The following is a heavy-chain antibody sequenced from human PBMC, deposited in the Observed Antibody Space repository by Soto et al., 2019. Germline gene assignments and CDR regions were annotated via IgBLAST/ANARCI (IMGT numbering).Heavy chain of an antibody. D-gene: IGHD3-22*01. Sequence: PSETLSLTCTVSGGSISSSSYYWGWIRQPPGKGLEWIGSIYYSGSTYYNPSLKSRVTISVDTSKNQFSLKLTSVTAADTAVYYSGSFPGNCSSGYYWGLVDYWGEATQVTVS. V-gene: IGHV4-39*01. CDR3: GSFPGNCSSGYYWGLVDY. CDR2: IYYSGST. J-gene: IGHJ4*02. CDR1: GGSISSSSYY.